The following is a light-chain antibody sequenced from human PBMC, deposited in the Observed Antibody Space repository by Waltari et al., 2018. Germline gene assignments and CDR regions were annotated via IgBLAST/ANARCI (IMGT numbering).Light chain of an antibody. CDR2: SNN. V-gene: IGLV1-44*01. Sequence: QSVLTQPPSASGTPGQRVTISCSGSSSNIGSNTVNWYQQLPGTAPKLLIYSNNWRPSGVAARCSCSKSGTSASRVISGLQSEDEADYYCAAWCDSLNAHYVFGTGTKVTVL. CDR3: AAWCDSLNAHYV. J-gene: IGLJ1*01. CDR1: SSNIGSNT.